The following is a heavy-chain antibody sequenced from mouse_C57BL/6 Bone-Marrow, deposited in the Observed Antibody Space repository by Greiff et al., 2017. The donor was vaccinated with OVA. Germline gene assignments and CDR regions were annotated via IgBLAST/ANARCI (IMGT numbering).Heavy chain of an antibody. CDR2: IYPGDGDT. D-gene: IGHD1-1*01. CDR3: ANYYGSIYAMDY. J-gene: IGHJ4*01. V-gene: IGHV1-82*01. CDR1: GYAFSSSW. Sequence: VKLQESGPELVKPGASVKISCKASGYAFSSSWMNWVKQRPGKGLEWIGRIYPGDGDTNYNGKFKGKATLTADKSSSTAYMQLSSLTSEDSAVYFCANYYGSIYAMDYWGQGTSVTVSS.